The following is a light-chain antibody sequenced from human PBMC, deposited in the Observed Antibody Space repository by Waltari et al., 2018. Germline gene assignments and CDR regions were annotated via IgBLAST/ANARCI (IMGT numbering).Light chain of an antibody. CDR1: QSLVHSDGHTY. J-gene: IGKJ1*01. CDR3: MQGTHWPWT. Sequence: DVVMTQSPLSLPVTLGQPASISCRSSQSLVHSDGHTYLNWLQQRPGQSRRRLFYRVSNRDAGVPDRFSGSGSGTDFTLKISRVEAEDVGVYYCMQGTHWPWTFGQGTKVEIK. V-gene: IGKV2-30*02. CDR2: RVS.